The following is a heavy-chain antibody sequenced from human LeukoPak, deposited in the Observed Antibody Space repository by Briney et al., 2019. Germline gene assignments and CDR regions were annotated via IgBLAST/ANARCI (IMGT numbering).Heavy chain of an antibody. D-gene: IGHD3-22*01. CDR3: ARDSCYDSSGWFLGY. V-gene: IGHV1-2*02. J-gene: IGHJ4*02. CDR2: INPNSGGT. CDR1: GYTFTGYY. Sequence: GASVKVSCKASGYTFTGYYMHWGRQAPGQGLEWMGWINPNSGGTNYAQKFQGRVTMTRDTSISTAYMELSRLRSDGTAVYYCARDSCYDSSGWFLGYWGQGTLVTVSS.